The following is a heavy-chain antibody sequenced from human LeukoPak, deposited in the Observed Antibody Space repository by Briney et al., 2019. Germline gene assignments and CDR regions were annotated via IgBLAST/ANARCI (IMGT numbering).Heavy chain of an antibody. Sequence: SETLSLTCTVSGGSISSYYWSWIRQPPGKGLEWIGYIYYSGSTNYNPSLKSRVTISVDTSKNQFSLKLSSVTAADTAVYYCARDHRVTPGAFDIWGQGTMVTVPS. V-gene: IGHV4-59*01. CDR3: ARDHRVTPGAFDI. J-gene: IGHJ3*02. CDR2: IYYSGST. D-gene: IGHD4-23*01. CDR1: GGSISSYY.